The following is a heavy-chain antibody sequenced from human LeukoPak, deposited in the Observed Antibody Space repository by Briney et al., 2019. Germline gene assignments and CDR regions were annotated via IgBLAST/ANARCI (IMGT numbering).Heavy chain of an antibody. J-gene: IGHJ4*02. V-gene: IGHV1-69-2*01. CDR2: FDPEDGET. CDR3: ATLITDYYDSSGPSGGGY. Sequence: GASVKVSCKASVYTFTGYYMHGVRQPPGKGREWMGLFDPEDGETINAEKFQGRVTITADTSTDTAYMELSSLRSEDTAVYYCATLITDYYDSSGPSGGGYWGEGTLVTVSS. D-gene: IGHD3-22*01. CDR1: VYTFTGYY.